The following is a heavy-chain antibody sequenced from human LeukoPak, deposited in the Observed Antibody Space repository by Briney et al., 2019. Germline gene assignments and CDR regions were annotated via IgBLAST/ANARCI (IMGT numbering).Heavy chain of an antibody. D-gene: IGHD3-10*01. CDR1: GGSFSGYY. CDR2: INHSGST. J-gene: IGHJ4*02. V-gene: IGHV4-34*01. CDR3: ASYYGSGSYYNVHFDY. Sequence: SETLSLTCAVYGGSFSGYYWSWIRQPPGKGLEWIGEINHSGSTNYNPSLKSRVTISVDTSKNQFSLKLSSVTAADTAVYYCASYYGSGSYYNVHFDYWGQGTLVTVSS.